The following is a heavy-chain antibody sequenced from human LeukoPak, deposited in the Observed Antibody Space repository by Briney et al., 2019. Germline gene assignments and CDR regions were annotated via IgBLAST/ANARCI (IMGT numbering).Heavy chain of an antibody. Sequence: SGPTLVKPTQTLTLTCTYSGCSLSTSGVGVGWIRQPPGKALDWLALIYWDDDKRYSPSLKSRLTITKDTSKNQVVLAMTNMDPVDTATYYCAHISGWYPEFNYWGQGTLVTASS. CDR2: IYWDDDK. CDR1: GCSLSTSGVG. V-gene: IGHV2-5*02. J-gene: IGHJ4*02. CDR3: AHISGWYPEFNY. D-gene: IGHD6-19*01.